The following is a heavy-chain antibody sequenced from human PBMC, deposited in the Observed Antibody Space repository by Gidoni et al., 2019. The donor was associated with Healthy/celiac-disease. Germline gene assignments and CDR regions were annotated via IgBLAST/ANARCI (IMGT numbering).Heavy chain of an antibody. CDR3: AGGGYSGYDSLDY. D-gene: IGHD5-12*01. CDR2: IYYSGST. CDR1: GGSISSYY. J-gene: IGHJ4*02. V-gene: IGHV4-59*01. Sequence: QVQLQESGPGLVKPSETPSLTCTVSGGSISSYYWSWIRQPPGKGLEWIGYIYYSGSTNYNPPLKSRVTISVDTSKNQFSLKLSSVTAADTAVYYCAGGGYSGYDSLDYWGQGTLVTVSS.